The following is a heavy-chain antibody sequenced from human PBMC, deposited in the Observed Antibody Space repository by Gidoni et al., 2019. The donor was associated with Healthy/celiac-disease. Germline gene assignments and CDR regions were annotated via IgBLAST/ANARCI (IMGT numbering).Heavy chain of an antibody. J-gene: IGHJ4*02. Sequence: QVQLVESGGGVVQPGRSLRLSCTASGFTFSSYAMHWVRQAPGKGLEWVAVISYDGSNKYYADSVKGLFTISRDNSKNTLYLQMNSLRAEDTAVDYCARDSLLDYWGQGTLVTVSS. CDR1: GFTFSSYA. V-gene: IGHV3-30*04. CDR3: ARDSLLDY. CDR2: ISYDGSNK.